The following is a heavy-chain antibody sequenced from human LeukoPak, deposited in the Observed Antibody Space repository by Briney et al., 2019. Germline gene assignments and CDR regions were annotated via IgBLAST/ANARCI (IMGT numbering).Heavy chain of an antibody. Sequence: ASVKVSCKASGYTFTSYDINWVRQATGQGLEWMGWMNPNSGNTGCAQKFQGRVTITRNTSISTAYMELSSLRSEDTAVYYCARSGHSSSSEGADYWGQGTLVTVSS. V-gene: IGHV1-8*01. D-gene: IGHD6-6*01. J-gene: IGHJ4*02. CDR3: ARSGHSSSSEGADY. CDR2: MNPNSGNT. CDR1: GYTFTSYD.